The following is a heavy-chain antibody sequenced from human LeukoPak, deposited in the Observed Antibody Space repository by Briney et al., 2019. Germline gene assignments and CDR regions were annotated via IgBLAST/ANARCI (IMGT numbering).Heavy chain of an antibody. CDR2: ISSSSSYI. D-gene: IGHD3-22*01. CDR3: ARLYHDSSGYYYGAFDI. Sequence: KPGGSLRLSCAASGFTFSSYSMNWVRQAPGKGLEWVSSISSSSSYIYYADSVKGRFTISRDNAKNSLYLQMNSLRAEDTAVYYCARLYHDSSGYYYGAFDIWGQGTMVTVSS. J-gene: IGHJ3*02. V-gene: IGHV3-21*01. CDR1: GFTFSSYS.